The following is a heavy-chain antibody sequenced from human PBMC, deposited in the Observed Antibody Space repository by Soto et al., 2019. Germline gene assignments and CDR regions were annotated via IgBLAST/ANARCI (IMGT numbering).Heavy chain of an antibody. Sequence: ASVKVSCKASGYTFSSHAMHWVRQAPGQRLEWMGWINAGNGNTKYSQNFQGRVAITRDTSAGTAYMELRSLRSEDTAVYYCARDGARITVFGLVYYFDYWGQGTLVTVSA. V-gene: IGHV1-3*01. CDR3: ARDGARITVFGLVYYFDY. CDR2: INAGNGNT. J-gene: IGHJ4*02. CDR1: GYTFSSHA. D-gene: IGHD3-3*01.